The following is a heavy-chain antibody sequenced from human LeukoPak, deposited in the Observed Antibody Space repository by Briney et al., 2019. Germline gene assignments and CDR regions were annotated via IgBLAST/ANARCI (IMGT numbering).Heavy chain of an antibody. D-gene: IGHD2-15*01. V-gene: IGHV1-8*01. CDR2: MNPNSGNT. CDR1: GYTFTSYD. CDR3: ARGGDIVVVVAADFDY. J-gene: IGHJ4*02. Sequence: RASVKVSCKASGYTFTSYDINWVRQATGQGLEWMGWMNPNSGNTGYAQKFQGRVTMTRNTSISTAYMELSSLRSEDTAVYYCARGGDIVVVVAADFDYWGQGTLVTVSS.